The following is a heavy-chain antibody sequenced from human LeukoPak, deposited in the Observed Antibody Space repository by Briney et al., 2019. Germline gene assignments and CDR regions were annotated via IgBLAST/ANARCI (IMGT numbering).Heavy chain of an antibody. D-gene: IGHD3-22*01. V-gene: IGHV3-21*01. CDR2: ISSSSSYI. Sequence: GSLRLSCAASGFTFSSDSMNWVRQAPGKGLEWVSSISSSSSYIYYADSVKGRFTISRDNAKNSLYLQMNSLRAEDTAVYYCARGLGVIPDYWGQGTLVTVSS. CDR3: ARGLGVIPDY. CDR1: GFTFSSDS. J-gene: IGHJ4*02.